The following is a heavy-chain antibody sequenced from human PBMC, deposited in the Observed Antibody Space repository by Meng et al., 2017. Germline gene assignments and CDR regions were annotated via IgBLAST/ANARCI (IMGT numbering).Heavy chain of an antibody. J-gene: IGHJ4*02. D-gene: IGHD3-10*01. CDR2: IYYSGST. V-gene: IGHV4-39*07. CDR3: ARSMVRGVIRYYFDY. CDR1: GGSISSSSYY. Sequence: QLHESGPGLVKPSETLSLTCTVSGGSISSSSYYWGWIRQPPGKGLEWIGSIYYSGSTYYNPSLKSRVTISVDTSKNQFSLKLSSVTAADTAVYYCARSMVRGVIRYYFDYWGQGTLVTVSS.